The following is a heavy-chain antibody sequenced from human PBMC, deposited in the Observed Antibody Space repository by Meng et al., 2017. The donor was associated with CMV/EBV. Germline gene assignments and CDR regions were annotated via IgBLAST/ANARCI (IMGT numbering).Heavy chain of an antibody. V-gene: IGHV3-11*01. CDR1: GFTFSDYY. J-gene: IGHJ6*02. Sequence: GSLRLSCAASGFTFSDYYMTWIRQAPGKGLEWVSSISSGGLSIYYADSLKGRFTISRDNTKNSLYLQMNGLRAEDAAVYYCAKDLTLPTLYGMDVWGQGTAVTVSS. CDR2: ISSGGLSI. CDR3: AKDLTLPTLYGMDV.